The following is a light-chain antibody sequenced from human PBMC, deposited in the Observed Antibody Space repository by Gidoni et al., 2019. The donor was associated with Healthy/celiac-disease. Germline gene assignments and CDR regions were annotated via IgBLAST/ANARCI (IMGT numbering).Light chain of an antibody. CDR1: SSNIGSNT. CDR2: SNN. Sequence: QSVLTQPPSASGTPEQRVTISCSGSSSNIGSNTVNWYQQHPGTAPKLLIYSNNQRPSGVPDRGSGAKSGTSASRAISGLQSEDEADYYCAAWDDSLNGPVFGGGTNLTVL. J-gene: IGLJ3*02. CDR3: AAWDDSLNGPV. V-gene: IGLV1-44*01.